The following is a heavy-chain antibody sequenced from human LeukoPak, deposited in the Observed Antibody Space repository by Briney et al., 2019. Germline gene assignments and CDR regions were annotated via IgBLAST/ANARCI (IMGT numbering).Heavy chain of an antibody. CDR2: IYYSGST. V-gene: IGHV4-59*01. CDR1: GGSISSYY. J-gene: IGHJ4*02. CDR3: AGERSASYSGVGFDY. D-gene: IGHD1-26*01. Sequence: SETLSLTCTVSGGSISSYYWSWIRQPPGKGLEWIGYIYYSGSTNYNPSLKSRVTISVDTSKNQFSLKLSSVTAADTAVYYCAGERSASYSGVGFDYWGQGTLVTVSS.